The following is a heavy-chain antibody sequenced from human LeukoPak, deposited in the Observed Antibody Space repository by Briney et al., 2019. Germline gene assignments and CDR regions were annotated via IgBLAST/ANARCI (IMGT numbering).Heavy chain of an antibody. D-gene: IGHD3-22*01. V-gene: IGHV4-4*07. CDR1: GGSISSYY. J-gene: IGHJ6*02. Sequence: PSQTLSLTCTVSGGSISSYYWSWIRQPAGKGLEWIGRIYTSGSTNYNPSLKSRVTMSVDTSKNQFSLKLSSVTAADTAVYYCARDGYYYDSSGSPPYYYYYGMDVWGQGTTVTVSS. CDR2: IYTSGST. CDR3: ARDGYYYDSSGSPPYYYYYGMDV.